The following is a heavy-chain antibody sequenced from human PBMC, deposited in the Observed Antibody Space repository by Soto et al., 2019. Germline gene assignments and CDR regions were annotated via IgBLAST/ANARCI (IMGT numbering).Heavy chain of an antibody. J-gene: IGHJ5*02. CDR1: GGSISSSNW. D-gene: IGHD3-3*01. CDR2: IYHSGST. Sequence: QVQLQESGPGLVKPSGTLSLTCAVSGGSISSSNWWNWVRQPPGKGLEWIGEIYHSGSTDYNPSLESRVTISLDKSKNQFSLKLTSVPAADTAVYYCARRPNYDSPRQNWFDPWGQGTLVIVSS. V-gene: IGHV4-4*02. CDR3: ARRPNYDSPRQNWFDP.